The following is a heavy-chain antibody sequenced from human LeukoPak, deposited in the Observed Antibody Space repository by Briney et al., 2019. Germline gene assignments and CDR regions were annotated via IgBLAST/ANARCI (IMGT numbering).Heavy chain of an antibody. D-gene: IGHD3-22*01. V-gene: IGHV4-34*01. J-gene: IGHJ4*02. CDR2: INHSGSP. CDR3: ARSPPNYDSSGYYDHFDY. Sequence: SETLSLTCAVYGGSFSGYYWSWIRQPPGKGLEWIGEINHSGSPNYNPSLMSRVTISVDTSKNQFSLKLSPVTAADTAVYYCARSPPNYDSSGYYDHFDYWGQGTLVTVSS. CDR1: GGSFSGYY.